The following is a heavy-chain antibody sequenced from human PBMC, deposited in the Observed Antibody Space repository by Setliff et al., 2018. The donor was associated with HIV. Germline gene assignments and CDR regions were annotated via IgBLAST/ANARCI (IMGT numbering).Heavy chain of an antibody. J-gene: IGHJ6*03. CDR3: ARDAFDYTAYYYSYMDV. V-gene: IGHV1-46*01. Sequence: ASVKVSCKASGYTFTNYYIHWVRQAPGQGLEWMGIVNPSGGSTTYAQKFQGRVTMTRDTSTSTDYMELSSLRSEDTDVYYCARDAFDYTAYYYSYMDVRGKGTTVTVSS. CDR2: VNPSGGST. CDR1: GYTFTNYY. D-gene: IGHD4-4*01.